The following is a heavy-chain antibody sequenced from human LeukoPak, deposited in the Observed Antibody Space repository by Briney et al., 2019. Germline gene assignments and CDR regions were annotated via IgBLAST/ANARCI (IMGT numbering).Heavy chain of an antibody. CDR2: INPDGSDK. D-gene: IGHD3-16*01. J-gene: IGHJ4*02. CDR3: TRVSLSAPSDY. V-gene: IGHV3-7*01. CDR1: GSTFSDYY. Sequence: GGSLRLSCAASGSTFSDYYMSWIRQAPGKGLEWVANINPDGSDKYYVDSVRGRSTISRDSAKNSLYLQLDSLRAEDTAVYYCTRVSLSAPSDYWGQGTLVTVSS.